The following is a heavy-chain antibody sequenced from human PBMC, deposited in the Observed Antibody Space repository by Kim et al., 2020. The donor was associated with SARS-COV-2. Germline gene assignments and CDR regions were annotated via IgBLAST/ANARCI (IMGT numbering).Heavy chain of an antibody. V-gene: IGHV4-34*01. CDR3: ARVHRGYYYYYMDV. D-gene: IGHD3-10*02. J-gene: IGHJ6*03. Sequence: PSLKSRVTISVDTSKNQFSLKRSSVTAADTSVYYCARVHRGYYYYYMDVWGKGTTVTVSS.